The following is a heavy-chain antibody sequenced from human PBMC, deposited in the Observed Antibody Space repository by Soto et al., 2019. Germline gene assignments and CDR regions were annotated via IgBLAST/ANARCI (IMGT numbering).Heavy chain of an antibody. D-gene: IGHD6-13*01. Sequence: SETHSLTSTVSRGNIGSSNWWSWVRQPPGKGLEWIGEIYHSGSTNYNPSLKSRVTISVDKSKNQFSLKLSSVTAADTAVYYCARDKNSSSFTSRANWFDPWGQGTLVTVSS. V-gene: IGHV4-4*02. CDR2: IYHSGST. CDR3: ARDKNSSSFTSRANWFDP. J-gene: IGHJ5*02. CDR1: RGNIGSSNW.